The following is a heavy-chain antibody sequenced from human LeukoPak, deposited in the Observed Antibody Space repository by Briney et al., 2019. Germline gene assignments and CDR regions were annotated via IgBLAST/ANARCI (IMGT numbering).Heavy chain of an antibody. CDR3: AKHDLRGAFDI. Sequence: GGSLRLSCAASGFTFSSYGMHWVRQAPGKGLEWVALISYDGSNKYYADSVKGRFTISRDNSKNTLYLQMNSLRGEDTAVYYCAKHDLRGAFDIWGQGTMVTVSS. CDR1: GFTFSSYG. J-gene: IGHJ3*02. D-gene: IGHD3-10*01. V-gene: IGHV3-30*18. CDR2: ISYDGSNK.